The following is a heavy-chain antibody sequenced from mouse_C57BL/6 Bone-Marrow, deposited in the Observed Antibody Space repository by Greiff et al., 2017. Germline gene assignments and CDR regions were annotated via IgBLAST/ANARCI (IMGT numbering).Heavy chain of an antibody. CDR3: SREAYYGEYVDV. Sequence: QVQLQQPGAELVKPGASVKLSCKASGYTFTSYWMHWVKQRPGQGLEWIGMIHPNSGSTNYNEKVKSKATLTVDKASSTAYMQLSSLTSEDAAVYYCSREAYYGEYVDVWGTGTAVTVSS. CDR2: IHPNSGST. D-gene: IGHD2-10*01. J-gene: IGHJ1*03. CDR1: GYTFTSYW. V-gene: IGHV1-64*01.